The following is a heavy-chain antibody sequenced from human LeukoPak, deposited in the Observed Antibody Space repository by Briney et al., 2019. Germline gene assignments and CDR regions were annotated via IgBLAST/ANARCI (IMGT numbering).Heavy chain of an antibody. CDR2: IGRDGTTK. J-gene: IGHJ4*02. D-gene: IGHD6-13*01. CDR3: AKERYSSSSLFAVTPFDY. CDR1: GFTFSNSG. V-gene: IGHV3-30*02. Sequence: GGSLRLSCAASGFTFSNSGMHWVRQAPGKGLEWVAFIGRDGTTKFYADSVKGRFTISGDNSKNTASLQMNSLRVEDTAVYYCAKERYSSSSLFAVTPFDYWGQGTRITVSS.